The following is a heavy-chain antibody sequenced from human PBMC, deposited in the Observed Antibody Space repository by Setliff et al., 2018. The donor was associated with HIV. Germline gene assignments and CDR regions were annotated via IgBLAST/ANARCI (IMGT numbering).Heavy chain of an antibody. D-gene: IGHD3-3*01. CDR2: ISWDGSST. CDR1: GFTFDDYS. Sequence: GGSLRLSCAASGFTFDDYSMHWFRQAPGKGLEWVSLISWDGSSTFYADSVKGRFTISRENSKNTLYLQMNSLRPEDTAVYYCARAVGYYDFWSGYSGDEFDIWGQGTTVTVSS. J-gene: IGHJ3*02. CDR3: ARAVGYYDFWSGYSGDEFDI. V-gene: IGHV3-43*01.